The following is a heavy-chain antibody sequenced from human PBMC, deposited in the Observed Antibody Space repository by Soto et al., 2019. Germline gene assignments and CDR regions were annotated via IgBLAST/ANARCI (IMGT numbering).Heavy chain of an antibody. Sequence: QVQLQQWGAGLLKPSETLSLTCAVYGGSFSGYYWSWIRQPPGKGLEWIGEINHSGSTNYNPSLKSRVTISVVTSKNQFSLKLSSVTAADTAVYYCARMADYYYYGMDVWGQGTTVTVSS. CDR3: ARMADYYYYGMDV. CDR1: GGSFSGYY. CDR2: INHSGST. J-gene: IGHJ6*02. V-gene: IGHV4-34*01.